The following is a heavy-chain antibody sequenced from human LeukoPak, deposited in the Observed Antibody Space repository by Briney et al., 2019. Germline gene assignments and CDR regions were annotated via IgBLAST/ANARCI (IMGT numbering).Heavy chain of an antibody. J-gene: IGHJ6*03. D-gene: IGHD2-15*01. CDR3: ASTEGRYPLYYYYMDV. CDR1: GFTFSSYW. V-gene: IGHV3-7*01. Sequence: PGGSLRLSCAASGFTFSSYWMSWVRQAPGKGLEWVANIKQDGSEKYYVDSVKGRFTISRDNAKNSLYLQMNSLRAEDTAVYYCASTEGRYPLYYYYMDVWGKGTTVTVSS. CDR2: IKQDGSEK.